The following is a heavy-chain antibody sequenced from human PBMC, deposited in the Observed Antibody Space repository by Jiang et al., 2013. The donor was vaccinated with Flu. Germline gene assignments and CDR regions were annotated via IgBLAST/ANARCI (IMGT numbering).Heavy chain of an antibody. Sequence: GAEVKKPGASVKASCKASGYTFTSYGISWVRQAPGQGLEWMGWISAYNGNTNYAQKLQGRVTMTTDTSTSTAYMELRSLRSDDTAVYYCARDLLIAVAGDAFDIWGQGTMVTVSS. CDR2: ISAYNGNT. V-gene: IGHV1-18*01. D-gene: IGHD6-19*01. J-gene: IGHJ3*02. CDR1: GYTFTSYG. CDR3: ARDLLIAVAGDAFDI.